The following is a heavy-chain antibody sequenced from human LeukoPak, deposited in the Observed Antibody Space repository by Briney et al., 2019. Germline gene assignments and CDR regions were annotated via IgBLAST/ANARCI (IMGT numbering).Heavy chain of an antibody. V-gene: IGHV1-69*13. J-gene: IGHJ6*02. CDR3: AREGDTAMVKEHYYYYGMDV. Sequence: AASVKVSCKASGYTFTGYYMHWVRQAPGQGLEWMGGIIPIFGTANYAQKFQGRVTITADESTSTAYMELSSLRSEDTAVYYCAREGDTAMVKEHYYYYGMDVWGQGTTVTVSS. CDR2: IIPIFGTA. D-gene: IGHD5-18*01. CDR1: GYTFTGYY.